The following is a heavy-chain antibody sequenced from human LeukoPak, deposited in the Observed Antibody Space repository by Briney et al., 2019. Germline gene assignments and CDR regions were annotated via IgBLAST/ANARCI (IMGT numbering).Heavy chain of an antibody. CDR2: ISWNSGTI. J-gene: IGHJ6*02. Sequence: GGSLRLSCAASGFTFDDYAMHWVRQAPGKGLEWVLGISWNSGTIGYADSVKGRFTISRDNAKNSLYLQMNSLRAEDTALYYCAKSSNYYYNYGMDVWGQGTTVTVSS. CDR3: AKSSNYYYNYGMDV. D-gene: IGHD5/OR15-5a*01. V-gene: IGHV3-9*01. CDR1: GFTFDDYA.